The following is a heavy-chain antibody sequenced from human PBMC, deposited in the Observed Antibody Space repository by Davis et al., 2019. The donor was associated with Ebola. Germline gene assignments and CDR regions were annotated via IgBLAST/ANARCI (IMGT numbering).Heavy chain of an antibody. V-gene: IGHV3-9*01. CDR3: AKDMGIQLRLGYYGMDV. CDR1: GFTFDDYA. D-gene: IGHD5-18*01. J-gene: IGHJ6*02. CDR2: ISWNSGSI. Sequence: PGGSLRLSCAASGFTFDDYAMHWVRQAPGKGLEWVSGISWNSGSIGYADSVKGRFTISRDNAKNFLYLQMNSLRAEDTALYYCAKDMGIQLRLGYYGMDVWGQGTTVTVSS.